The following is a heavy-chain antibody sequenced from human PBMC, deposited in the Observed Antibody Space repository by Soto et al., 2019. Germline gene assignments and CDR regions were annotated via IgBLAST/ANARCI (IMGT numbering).Heavy chain of an antibody. CDR3: ARGVDCNFDP. Sequence: QVQLQQWGAGLLKPSETLSLTCAVYGGSFSGYYWSWIRQPPGKGLEWIGEINHSGSTDYNPSLKSRVTRSVDTSKNQFSLKLSSVTAADTAVYYCARGVDCNFDPWGQGTLVTVSS. D-gene: IGHD2-21*02. V-gene: IGHV4-34*01. CDR1: GGSFSGYY. J-gene: IGHJ5*02. CDR2: INHSGST.